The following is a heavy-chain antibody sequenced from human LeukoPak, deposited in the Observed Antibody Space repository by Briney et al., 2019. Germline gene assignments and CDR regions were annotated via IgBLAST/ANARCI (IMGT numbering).Heavy chain of an antibody. CDR2: INHSGST. V-gene: IGHV4-34*01. J-gene: IGHJ5*02. CDR1: GGSISSYY. CDR3: ARDLSGSHQLNWFDP. D-gene: IGHD3-10*01. Sequence: PSETLSLTCTVSGGSISSYYWSWIRQPPGKGLEWIGEINHSGSTNYNPSLKSRVTISVDTSKNQFSLKLSSVTAADTAVYYCARDLSGSHQLNWFDPWGQGTLVTVSS.